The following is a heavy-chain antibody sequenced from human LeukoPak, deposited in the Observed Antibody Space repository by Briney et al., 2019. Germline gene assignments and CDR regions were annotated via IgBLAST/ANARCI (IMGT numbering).Heavy chain of an antibody. CDR1: GFTFDDYA. J-gene: IGHJ4*02. Sequence: AGGSLRLSCAASGFTFDDYAMHWVRQAPGKGLEWVSGISWNSGSIGYADSVKGRFTISRDNAKNSLYLQMNSLRAEDTAVYYCARDQVGATLYYFDYWGQGTLVTVSS. V-gene: IGHV3-9*01. CDR3: ARDQVGATLYYFDY. D-gene: IGHD1-26*01. CDR2: ISWNSGSI.